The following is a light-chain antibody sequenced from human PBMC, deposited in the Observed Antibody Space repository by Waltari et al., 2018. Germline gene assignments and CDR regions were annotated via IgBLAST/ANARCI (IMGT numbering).Light chain of an antibody. Sequence: QSALTQPASVSGSPGQSITISCTGTSRDVGYFNHVSWFQHHPDSPPKLLIYDVTDRPSGVSSRFSGSKSVNPASLTISGLQAEDEADYYCSSYTGRGTVIFGGGTKLTVL. CDR3: SSYTGRGTVI. J-gene: IGLJ2*01. CDR2: DVT. V-gene: IGLV2-14*01. CDR1: SRDVGYFNH.